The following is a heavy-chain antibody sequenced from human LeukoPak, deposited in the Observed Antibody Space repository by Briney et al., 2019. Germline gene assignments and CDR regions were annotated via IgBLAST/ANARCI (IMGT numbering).Heavy chain of an antibody. V-gene: IGHV1-24*01. Sequence: ASVKVSCKASGYTFTSYDINWVRQAPGKGLEWMGGFDPEDGETIYAQKFQGRVTMTEDTSTDTAYMELSSLRSEDTAVYYCATGFYYYGSGTFDYWGQGTLVTVSS. CDR3: ATGFYYYGSGTFDY. J-gene: IGHJ4*02. CDR1: GYTFTSYD. CDR2: FDPEDGET. D-gene: IGHD3-10*01.